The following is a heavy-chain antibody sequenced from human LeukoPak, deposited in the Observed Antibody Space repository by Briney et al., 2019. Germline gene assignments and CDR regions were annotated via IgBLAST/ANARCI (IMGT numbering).Heavy chain of an antibody. V-gene: IGHV4-34*01. CDR1: GGSFSGYY. Sequence: TSETLSLTCAVYGGSFSGYYWSWIRQPPGKGLEWIGEINHSGSTNYNPSLKSRVTISVDTSKNQFSLKLSSVTAADTAVYYCARCWQGNPIVVVPAAILKGAFDYWGQGTLVTVSS. CDR3: ARCWQGNPIVVVPAAILKGAFDY. D-gene: IGHD2-2*02. CDR2: INHSGST. J-gene: IGHJ4*02.